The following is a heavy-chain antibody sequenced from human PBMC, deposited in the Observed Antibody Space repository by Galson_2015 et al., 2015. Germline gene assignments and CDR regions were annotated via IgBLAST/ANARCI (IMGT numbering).Heavy chain of an antibody. CDR2: IYYSGST. CDR1: GGSVSSGSYY. D-gene: IGHD3-10*01. V-gene: IGHV4-61*01. J-gene: IGHJ4*02. Sequence: SETLSLTCTVSGGSVSSGSYYWSWIRQPPGKGLEWIGYIYYSGSTNYNPSLKSRVTISVDTSKNQFSLKLSSVTAADTAVYYCARGTGYWGQGTLVTVSS. CDR3: ARGTGY.